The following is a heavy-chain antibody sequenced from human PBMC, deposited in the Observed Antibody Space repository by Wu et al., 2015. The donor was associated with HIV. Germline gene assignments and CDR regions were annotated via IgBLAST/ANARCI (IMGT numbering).Heavy chain of an antibody. CDR3: AQSAVGAWVMMSFDI. V-gene: IGHV1-45*02. CDR2: ITPFNGNT. CDR1: GYTFTYRY. J-gene: IGHJ3*02. D-gene: IGHD1-26*01. Sequence: QMQLVQSGAEVKKTGSSVKVSCKASGYTFTYRYLHWVRQAPGQALEWMGWITPFNGNTNYAQKFQDRVTITRDRSMSTAYMELSSLRSEDTAMYYCAQSAVGAWVMMSFDIVGPRDKWSPSL.